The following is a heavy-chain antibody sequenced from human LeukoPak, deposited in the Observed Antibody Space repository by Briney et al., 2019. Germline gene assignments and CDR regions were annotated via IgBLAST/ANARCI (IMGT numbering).Heavy chain of an antibody. J-gene: IGHJ3*02. CDR1: GGSISSYY. Sequence: PSETLSLTCTVSGGSISSYYWSWIRQPPGKGLEWIGYIYYSGSTNYNPSLKSRVTISVDTSKNQFSLKLSSVTAADTAVYYCARAIKSLPHQGAFDIWGQGTMVTVSS. D-gene: IGHD3-16*02. CDR2: IYYSGST. CDR3: ARAIKSLPHQGAFDI. V-gene: IGHV4-59*12.